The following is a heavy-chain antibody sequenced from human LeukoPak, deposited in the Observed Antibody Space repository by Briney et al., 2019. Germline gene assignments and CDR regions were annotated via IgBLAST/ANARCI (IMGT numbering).Heavy chain of an antibody. D-gene: IGHD2-2*01. Sequence: SAKVSCKASGGTFSSYAISWVRQAPGQGLEWMGGIIPIFGTANYAQKFQGRVTITADESTSTAYMELSSLRSEDTAVYYCARGDVVVPAAISGMDVWGQGTTVTVSS. CDR1: GGTFSSYA. CDR3: ARGDVVVPAAISGMDV. V-gene: IGHV1-69*13. J-gene: IGHJ6*02. CDR2: IIPIFGTA.